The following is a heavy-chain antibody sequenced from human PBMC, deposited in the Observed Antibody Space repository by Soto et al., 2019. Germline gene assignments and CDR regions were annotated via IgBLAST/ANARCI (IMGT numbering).Heavy chain of an antibody. V-gene: IGHV5-51*01. CDR1: GYSFTNYW. Sequence: GESLKISCKGSGYSFTNYWIAWVRQMPGKGLESMGIIYPGDSDTRYSPSFQGQVTISVDKSISTAYLQWSSLRASDTAMYYCAREGLGEAVDVWGQGTTVTVSS. CDR3: AREGLGEAVDV. J-gene: IGHJ6*02. D-gene: IGHD3-16*01. CDR2: IYPGDSDT.